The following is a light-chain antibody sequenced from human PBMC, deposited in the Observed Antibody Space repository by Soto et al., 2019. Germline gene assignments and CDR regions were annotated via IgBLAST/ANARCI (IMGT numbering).Light chain of an antibody. J-gene: IGKJ1*01. CDR3: QQYTAWPLT. Sequence: VLTQSPCTLSLYPGERANLSCRASQSVGTYLAWYQHKPGKAPRLLIHGISNRATGVPDRFSGSGSGTDFTLTISRLEPEYFAVYYCQQYTAWPLTFGQGTKVDIK. CDR1: QSVGTY. V-gene: IGKV3-11*01. CDR2: GIS.